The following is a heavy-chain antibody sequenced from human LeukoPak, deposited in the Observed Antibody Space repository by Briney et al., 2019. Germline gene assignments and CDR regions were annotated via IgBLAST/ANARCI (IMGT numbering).Heavy chain of an antibody. Sequence: ASVTVSFKASGYTFTIYYMHWVRHAPGQGHEWMGIINPSGGSTSYAQKFQGRVTMTRDTSTSTVYMELSSLRSEDTAVYYCARDLEMATPSDNDYWGQGTLVTVPS. CDR3: ARDLEMATPSDNDY. D-gene: IGHD5-24*01. CDR2: INPSGGST. J-gene: IGHJ4*02. V-gene: IGHV1-46*01. CDR1: GYTFTIYY.